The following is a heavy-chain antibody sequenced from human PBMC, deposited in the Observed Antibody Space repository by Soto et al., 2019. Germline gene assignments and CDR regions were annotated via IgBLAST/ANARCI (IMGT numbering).Heavy chain of an antibody. Sequence: SATLSITCTVSGGSISSYYWSWIRQPPGKGLEWIGYIYYSGSTNYNPSLKSRGTISVDTSKNQFSLKLTSVTAADTAVYYCARHLVVRGVSGLNDYGMDVWGQGTTVTVSS. D-gene: IGHD3-10*01. CDR3: ARHLVVRGVSGLNDYGMDV. J-gene: IGHJ6*02. CDR1: GGSISSYY. V-gene: IGHV4-59*01. CDR2: IYYSGST.